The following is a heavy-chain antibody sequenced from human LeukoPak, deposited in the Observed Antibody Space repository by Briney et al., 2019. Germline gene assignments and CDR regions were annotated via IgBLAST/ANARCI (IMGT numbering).Heavy chain of an antibody. V-gene: IGHV1-2*02. Sequence: GASVKVSCKASGYTFTGYYMHWVRQAPEQGLEWMGWINPNSGGTNYAQKFQGRVTMTRGTSISTAYMELSRLRSDDTAVYYCAGTYGDPHLFDYWGQGTLVTVSS. D-gene: IGHD4-17*01. CDR1: GYTFTGYY. CDR3: AGTYGDPHLFDY. J-gene: IGHJ4*02. CDR2: INPNSGGT.